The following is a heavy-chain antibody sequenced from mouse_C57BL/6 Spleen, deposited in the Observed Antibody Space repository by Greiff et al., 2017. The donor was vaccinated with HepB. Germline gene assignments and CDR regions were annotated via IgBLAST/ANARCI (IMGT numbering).Heavy chain of an antibody. CDR3: ARPGSSYVGYFDY. D-gene: IGHD1-1*01. V-gene: IGHV1-59*01. CDR2: IDPSDSYT. J-gene: IGHJ2*01. CDR1: GYTFTSYW. Sequence: QVQLQQPGAELVRPGPSVKLSCKASGYTFTSYWMHWVKQRPGQGLEWIGVIDPSDSYTNYNQKFKGKATLTVVTSSSTAYMQLSSLTSEDSAVYYCARPGSSYVGYFDYWGQGTTLTVSS.